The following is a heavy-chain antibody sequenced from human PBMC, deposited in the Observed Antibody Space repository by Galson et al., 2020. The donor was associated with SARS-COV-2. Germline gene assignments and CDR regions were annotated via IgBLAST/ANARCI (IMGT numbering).Heavy chain of an antibody. CDR1: GYTFTTYG. CDR3: ARRGPWELVSGLDY. Sequence: HGESLKISCKGSGYTFTTYGISWVRQTPGKGLEWKGRIDPSDSYTKYSPSFQGHVTISTDKSTSTAYLQWSSLRASDTAIYYCARRGPWELVSGLDYWGQGTLVTVSS. D-gene: IGHD3-10*01. V-gene: IGHV5-10-1*01. CDR2: IDPSDSYT. J-gene: IGHJ4*02.